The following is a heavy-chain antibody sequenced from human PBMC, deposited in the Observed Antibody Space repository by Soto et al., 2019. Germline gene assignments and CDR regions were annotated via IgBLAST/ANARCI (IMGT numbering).Heavy chain of an antibody. J-gene: IGHJ3*02. CDR2: ISSNGGST. Sequence: GGSLRLSCAASGFTFSSYAMHWVRQAPGKGLEYVSAISSNGGSTYYANSVKGRFTISRDNSKNTLYLQMGSLRAEDMAVYYCARAKIAFDIWGQGTMVTVAS. CDR3: ARAKIAFDI. V-gene: IGHV3-64*01. CDR1: GFTFSSYA.